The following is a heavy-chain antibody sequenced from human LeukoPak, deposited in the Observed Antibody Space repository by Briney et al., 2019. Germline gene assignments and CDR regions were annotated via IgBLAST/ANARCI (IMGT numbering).Heavy chain of an antibody. CDR1: GFTFSSYA. CDR2: ISSSGGST. J-gene: IGHJ4*02. D-gene: IGHD1-26*01. CDR3: AREDSGSYSFDY. V-gene: IGHV3-23*01. Sequence: GGSLRLSCAASGFTFSSYAMSWVRQPPGKGLEWVSAISSSGGSTYSAESVKGRFTISRDNSKNTLYLQMNSLRAEDTAVYYCAREDSGSYSFDYWGQGTLVTVSS.